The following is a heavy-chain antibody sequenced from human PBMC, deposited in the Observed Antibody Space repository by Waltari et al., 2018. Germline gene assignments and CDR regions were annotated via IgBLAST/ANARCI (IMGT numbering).Heavy chain of an antibody. CDR3: AKSRGFEY. D-gene: IGHD2-2*01. J-gene: IGHJ4*02. V-gene: IGHV3-7*01. CDR1: GFTFGRYW. CDR2: INYDGSQK. Sequence: DVPLVASGGGLVQPGGSVRLACGDFGFTFGRYWMSWVRQTPGKGLHWVENINYDGSQKYYVDSVKGRFTISRDNAKNSVYLQMNSLRVEDTAVYYCAKSRGFEYWGQGALITVSS.